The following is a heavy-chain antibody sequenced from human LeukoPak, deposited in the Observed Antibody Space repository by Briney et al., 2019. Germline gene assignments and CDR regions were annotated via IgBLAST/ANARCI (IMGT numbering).Heavy chain of an antibody. CDR2: ISYDGSNK. V-gene: IGHV3-30-3*01. CDR1: GFTFSSYA. D-gene: IGHD3-3*01. CDR3: ARGPLGAYYDFWSGYLGYDAFDI. Sequence: GGSLRLSCAASGFTFSSYAMHWVRQAPGKGLEWVAVISYDGSNKYYADSVKGRFTISRDNSKNTLYLQMNSLRAEDTAVYYCARGPLGAYYDFWSGYLGYDAFDIWGQGTMVTVSS. J-gene: IGHJ3*02.